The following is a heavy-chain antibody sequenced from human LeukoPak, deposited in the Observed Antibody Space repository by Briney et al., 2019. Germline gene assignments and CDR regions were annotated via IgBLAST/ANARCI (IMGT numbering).Heavy chain of an antibody. CDR2: IYPGDSDT. CDR3: AVNYGSSSYSYEY. CDR1: GYSFTTYW. J-gene: IGHJ4*02. D-gene: IGHD3-22*01. Sequence: TGESLKISRKASGYSFTTYWIAWVRQMPGKGLEWMGSIYPGDSDTKYSPSFQGQVTISADKSITTAYLQWSSLKASDTAIYYCAVNYGSSSYSYEYWGQGILVTVSS. V-gene: IGHV5-51*01.